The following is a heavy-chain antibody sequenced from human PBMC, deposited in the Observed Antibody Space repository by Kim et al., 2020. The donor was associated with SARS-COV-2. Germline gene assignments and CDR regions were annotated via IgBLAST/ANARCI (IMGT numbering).Heavy chain of an antibody. V-gene: IGHV4-31*03. CDR2: IYYSGST. J-gene: IGHJ4*02. CDR1: GGSISSGGYY. CDR3: ARVAAAGVFFDLDTNSEIDY. D-gene: IGHD6-13*01. Sequence: SETLSLTCTVSGGSISSGGYYWSWIRQHPGKGLEWIGYIYYSGSTYYNPSLKSRVTISVDTSKNQFSLKLSSVTAADTAVYYCARVAAAGVFFDLDTNSEIDYWGQGTLVTVSS.